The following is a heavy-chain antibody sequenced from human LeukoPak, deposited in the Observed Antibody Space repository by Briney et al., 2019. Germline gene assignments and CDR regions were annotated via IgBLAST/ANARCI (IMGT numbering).Heavy chain of an antibody. D-gene: IGHD3-10*01. J-gene: IGHJ5*02. CDR3: ARAGTTGSWFDP. CDR2: IHYSGST. V-gene: IGHV4-4*02. CDR1: GGSISNTNW. Sequence: SETLSLTCGVSGGSISNTNWWTWVRQPPGKGLEWIGYIHYSGSTNYNPSLQRRVTISVDTSKNQVSLKLNSVTAADTAVYYCARAGTTGSWFDPWGQGTLVTVSS.